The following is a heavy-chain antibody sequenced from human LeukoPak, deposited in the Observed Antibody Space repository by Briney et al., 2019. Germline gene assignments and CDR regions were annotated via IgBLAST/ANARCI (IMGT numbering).Heavy chain of an antibody. J-gene: IGHJ4*02. D-gene: IGHD3-10*01. CDR1: GFTFSSYW. CDR3: AKADYYGSGSYQDY. V-gene: IGHV3-23*01. Sequence: QPGGSLRLSCAASGFTFSSYWMHWVRQAPGKGLEWVSAISGSGGSTYYADSVKGRFTISRDNSKNTLYLQMNSLRAEDTAVYYCAKADYYGSGSYQDYWGQGTLVTVSS. CDR2: ISGSGGST.